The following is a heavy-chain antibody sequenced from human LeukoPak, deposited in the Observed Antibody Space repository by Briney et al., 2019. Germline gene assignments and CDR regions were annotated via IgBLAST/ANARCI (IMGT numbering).Heavy chain of an antibody. D-gene: IGHD3-3*01. CDR3: ARHGYDFWSGYYNWFDP. V-gene: IGHV4-39*01. J-gene: IGHJ5*02. CDR2: IYYSGST. CDR1: GGSISSSSCY. Sequence: SETLSLTCTVSGGSISSSSCYWGWIRQPPGKGLEWIGSIYYSGSTYYNPSLKSRVTISVDTSKNQFSLKLSSVTAADTAVYYCARHGYDFWSGYYNWFDPWGQGTLVTVSS.